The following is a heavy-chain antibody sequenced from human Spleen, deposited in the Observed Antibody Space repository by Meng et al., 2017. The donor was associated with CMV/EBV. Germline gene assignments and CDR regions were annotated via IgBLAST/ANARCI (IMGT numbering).Heavy chain of an antibody. J-gene: IGHJ4*02. V-gene: IGHV3-21*01. Sequence: PASGFTLSTYTMSWVRQAPGKGLEWVSSISSSSSYRYYADSVKGRFTISRDNAKNSLYLQMNSLRAEDTAVYYCAGTGTTGLYYFDYWGQGTLVTVSS. CDR2: ISSSSSYR. CDR1: GFTLSTYT. D-gene: IGHD1-1*01. CDR3: AGTGTTGLYYFDY.